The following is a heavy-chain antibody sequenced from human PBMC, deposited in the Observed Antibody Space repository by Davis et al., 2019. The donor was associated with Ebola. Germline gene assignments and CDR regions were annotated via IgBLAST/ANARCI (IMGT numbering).Heavy chain of an antibody. D-gene: IGHD7-27*01. V-gene: IGHV4-59*01. CDR3: ARGNWANFDY. Sequence: PSETLSLTCTVSGGSISSYYWSWIRQPPGKGLEWIGYIYYSGSTNYNPSLKSRVTISVDTSKNQFSLKLSSVTAADTAVYYCARGNWANFDYWGQGTLVTVSS. J-gene: IGHJ4*02. CDR1: GGSISSYY. CDR2: IYYSGST.